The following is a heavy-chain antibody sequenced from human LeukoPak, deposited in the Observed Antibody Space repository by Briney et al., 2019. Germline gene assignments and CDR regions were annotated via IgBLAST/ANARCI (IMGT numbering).Heavy chain of an antibody. J-gene: IGHJ5*02. Sequence: GESLKISCYGSGYCFTSYWIGWVRQMPGKNLEWMVIIYPGDSDTRYGPSFQDQGTISADKSISTAYLQWSSLKASDTAMYYCARHSSGYYDSSGYSSGGFDPWGQGTLVTVSS. CDR1: GYCFTSYW. V-gene: IGHV5-51*01. CDR3: ARHSSGYYDSSGYSSGGFDP. D-gene: IGHD3-22*01. CDR2: IYPGDSDT.